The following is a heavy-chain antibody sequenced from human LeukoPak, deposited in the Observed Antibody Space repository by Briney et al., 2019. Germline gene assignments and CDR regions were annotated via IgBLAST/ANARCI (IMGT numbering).Heavy chain of an antibody. CDR1: GGPFSDYY. J-gene: IGHJ4*02. CDR3: ARQLRDRLGRFDY. Sequence: SETLSLTCAVYGGPFSDYYWSWIRQPPGKGLEWIGEINHSGSTSYNPSLKSRVTISIDTSKNQFSLKLSSVTAADAAVYYCARQLRDRLGRFDYWGQGTLVTVSP. CDR2: INHSGST. V-gene: IGHV4-34*01. D-gene: IGHD1-26*01.